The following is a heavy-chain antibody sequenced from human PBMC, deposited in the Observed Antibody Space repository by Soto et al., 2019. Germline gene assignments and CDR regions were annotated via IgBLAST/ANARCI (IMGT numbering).Heavy chain of an antibody. J-gene: IGHJ5*02. V-gene: IGHV3-21*01. CDR2: ISSSSSYI. Sequence: PGGSLRLSCAASGFTFSSYSMNWVRQAPGKGLEWVSSISSSSSYIYYADSVKGRFTISRDNAKNSLYLQMNSLRAEDTAVYYCARGALYYYDSSEWFDPWGQGTLVTVSS. CDR3: ARGALYYYDSSEWFDP. CDR1: GFTFSSYS. D-gene: IGHD3-22*01.